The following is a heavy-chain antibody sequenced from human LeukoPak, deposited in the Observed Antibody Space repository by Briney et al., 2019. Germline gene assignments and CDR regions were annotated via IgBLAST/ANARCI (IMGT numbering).Heavy chain of an antibody. CDR1: GFTFSNYA. D-gene: IGHD3-3*01. Sequence: GGSLRLSCAASGFTFSNYAMNWVRQAPGEGLEWVAFIRYDGSDNHYAESVKGRFTTSRENSKNTLYLQMNSLRAEDTAVYYCAKALEVFWSGYYNPFDYWGRGTLVTVPS. V-gene: IGHV3-30*02. CDR2: IRYDGSDN. J-gene: IGHJ4*02. CDR3: AKALEVFWSGYYNPFDY.